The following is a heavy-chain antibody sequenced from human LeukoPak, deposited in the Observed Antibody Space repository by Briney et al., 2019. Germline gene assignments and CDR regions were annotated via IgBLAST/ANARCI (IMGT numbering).Heavy chain of an antibody. V-gene: IGHV1-69*04. CDR2: IIPILGIA. CDR1: GGTFSSYA. J-gene: IGHJ4*02. Sequence: SVKVSCKASGGTFSSYAISCVRQAPGQGLEWMGRIIPILGIANYAQKFQGRVTITADKSTSTAYMELSSLRSEDTAVYYCARGSDTMIVVVSLDYWGQGTLVTVSS. D-gene: IGHD3-22*01. CDR3: ARGSDTMIVVVSLDY.